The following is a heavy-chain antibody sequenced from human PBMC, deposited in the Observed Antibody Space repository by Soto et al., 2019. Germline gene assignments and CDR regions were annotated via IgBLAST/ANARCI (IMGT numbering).Heavy chain of an antibody. CDR3: AHGVRGPNGYDFDN. CDR1: GFSLSTRGVG. V-gene: IGHV2-5*02. Sequence: SGPTLVKPTQTLTLTCTFSGFSLSTRGVGVGWIRQPPGKALEWLAIIYWDDDKRYIPSLKSRLTITKDTSKNQVFLTTPNMDPLVTATYHCAHGVRGPNGYDFDNWGQGTLVTVSS. CDR2: IYWDDDK. J-gene: IGHJ4*02. D-gene: IGHD3-10*01.